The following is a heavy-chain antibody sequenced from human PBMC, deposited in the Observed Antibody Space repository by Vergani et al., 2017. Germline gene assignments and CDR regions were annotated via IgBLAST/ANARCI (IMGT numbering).Heavy chain of an antibody. CDR2: IYYSGST. V-gene: IGHV4-30-4*01. Sequence: QVQLQESGPGLVKPSETLSLTCTVSGGSISSGDYYWSWIRQPPGKGLEWIGYIYYSGSTYYNPSLKSRVTISVDTSKNQFSLKLSSVTAADTAVYYCARVRLSGELIPFFDYWGQGTLVTVSS. CDR3: ARVRLSGELIPFFDY. J-gene: IGHJ4*02. CDR1: GGSISSGDYY. D-gene: IGHD3-10*01.